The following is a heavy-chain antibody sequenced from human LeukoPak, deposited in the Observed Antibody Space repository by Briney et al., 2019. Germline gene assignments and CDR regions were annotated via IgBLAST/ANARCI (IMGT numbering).Heavy chain of an antibody. J-gene: IGHJ3*01. CDR2: ISYDGSNK. V-gene: IGHV3-30-3*01. D-gene: IGHD1-26*01. Sequence: PGGSLRLSCAASGFTFSSYAMHWVRQAPGKGLEWVAVISYDGSNKYYADSVKGRFTISRDNSKNTLYLQMNSLRAEDTAVYYCAKVLGGAIVGATHAFDVWGQGTMVTVSS. CDR3: AKVLGGAIVGATHAFDV. CDR1: GFTFSSYA.